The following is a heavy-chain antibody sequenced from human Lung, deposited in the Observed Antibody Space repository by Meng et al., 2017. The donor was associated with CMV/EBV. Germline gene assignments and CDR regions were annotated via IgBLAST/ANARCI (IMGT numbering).Heavy chain of an antibody. V-gene: IGHV1-18*01. J-gene: IGHJ4*02. CDR2: ISTYNGYT. CDR3: ARDGHYDSNGDYDIDY. Sequence: VQVVHSGGEVKKPGASVNVSCKTSGYTFTSYGIHWVRQAPGQGLEWMAWISTYNGYTDYLERFQGRVTLTTDTSTSTVHMELRSLRSDDTAVYYCARDGHYDSNGDYDIDYWGQGTLVTVSS. CDR1: GYTFTSYG. D-gene: IGHD3-22*01.